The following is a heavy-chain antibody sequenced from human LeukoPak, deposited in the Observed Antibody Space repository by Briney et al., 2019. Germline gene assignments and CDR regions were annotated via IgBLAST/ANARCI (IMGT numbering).Heavy chain of an antibody. D-gene: IGHD4-17*01. Sequence: SETLSLTCTVSGGSISSYYWTWIRQPPGKGLEWIGEINHSGSANYNPSLKSRVTIPLDTSKNQFSLKLSSVTAADTAVYYCARGQGTVTTHWGQGTLVTVSS. V-gene: IGHV4-34*01. CDR1: GGSISSYY. CDR2: INHSGSA. CDR3: ARGQGTVTTH. J-gene: IGHJ4*02.